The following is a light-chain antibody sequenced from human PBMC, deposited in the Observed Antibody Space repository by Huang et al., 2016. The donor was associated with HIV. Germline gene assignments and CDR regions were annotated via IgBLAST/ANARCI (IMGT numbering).Light chain of an antibody. J-gene: IGKJ3*01. V-gene: IGKV1-39*01. CDR3: QQSYMTPRVT. CDR1: QTISNY. Sequence: DIQMTQSPSSLSASVGDRVTITCRASQTISNYLNWYQQKPGKAPKLLIYAASNLQSGVPSRFRGDGSGTNFTLTITSLQPEDFATYYCQQSYMTPRVTLGPGTKVDIK. CDR2: AAS.